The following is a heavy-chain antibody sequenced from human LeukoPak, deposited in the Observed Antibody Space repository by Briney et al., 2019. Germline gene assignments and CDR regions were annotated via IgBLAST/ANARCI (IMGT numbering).Heavy chain of an antibody. V-gene: IGHV5-51*01. Sequence: GESLKISCKGSGYSFISYWIGWVRQMPGKGLGWMGILYPGDSDTRYNPPFQGQVTISADKSISTAYLQWSRLKASDTAMYYCATYYYDSSGYRFDYWGQGTLVTVSS. CDR3: ATYYYDSSGYRFDY. CDR2: LYPGDSDT. D-gene: IGHD3-22*01. CDR1: GYSFISYW. J-gene: IGHJ4*02.